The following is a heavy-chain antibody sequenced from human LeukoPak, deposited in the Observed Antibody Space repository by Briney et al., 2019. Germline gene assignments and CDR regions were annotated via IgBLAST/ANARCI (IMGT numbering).Heavy chain of an antibody. D-gene: IGHD3-16*01. CDR1: GYTFTHQW. Sequence: GASLMISCKASGYTFTHQWIGWVRQKSGSGLEWMGIIYPRDSDTRYSPSFQGHVTTSADTSINTAYLEWSRLEASDTGIYYCARHSDVIGAIWGQGTLVTVSS. CDR3: ARHSDVIGAI. V-gene: IGHV5-51*01. J-gene: IGHJ4*02. CDR2: IYPRDSDT.